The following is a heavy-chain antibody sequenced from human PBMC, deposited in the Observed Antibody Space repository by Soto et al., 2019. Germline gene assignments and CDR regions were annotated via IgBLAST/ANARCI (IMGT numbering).Heavy chain of an antibody. CDR1: GFTVSSNY. D-gene: IGHD3-9*01. J-gene: IGHJ6*02. V-gene: IGHV3-53*01. CDR3: ARERGYFDWLSRVGYYYGMDV. Sequence: EVQLVESGGGLIQPGGSLRLSCAASGFTVSSNYMSWVRQAPGKGLEWVSVIYSGGSTYYADSVKGRFTISRDNSKNTLYLQMNSLRAEDTAVYYCARERGYFDWLSRVGYYYGMDVWGQGTTVTVSS. CDR2: IYSGGST.